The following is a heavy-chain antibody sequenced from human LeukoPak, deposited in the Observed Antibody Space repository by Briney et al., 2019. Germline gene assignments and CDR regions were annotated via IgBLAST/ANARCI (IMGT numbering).Heavy chain of an antibody. D-gene: IGHD3-10*01. Sequence: PSETLSLTCTVSGGSISSYYWSWIRQPPGKGLEWIGYISYSGSTNYTPSLKSRVTISVDTSKTQFSLKLSSVTAADTAVYYCAAHYGSGSPVDYWGQGTLVTVSS. CDR3: AAHYGSGSPVDY. CDR2: ISYSGST. CDR1: GGSISSYY. V-gene: IGHV4-59*01. J-gene: IGHJ4*02.